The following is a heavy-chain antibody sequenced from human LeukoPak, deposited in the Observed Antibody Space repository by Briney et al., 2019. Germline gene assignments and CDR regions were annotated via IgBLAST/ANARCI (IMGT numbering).Heavy chain of an antibody. J-gene: IGHJ5*02. CDR2: IISSGSTI. V-gene: IGHV3-11*04. CDR1: GFTFSDYY. Sequence: PGXXLRLSCAASGFTFSDYYMSWIRQAPGKGLEWVSYIISSGSTIYYADSVRGRFTISRDNAKNPLYLQMNSLRAEDTAVYYCARMLLNWFDPWGQGTLVTVSS. CDR3: ARMLLNWFDP. D-gene: IGHD3-16*01.